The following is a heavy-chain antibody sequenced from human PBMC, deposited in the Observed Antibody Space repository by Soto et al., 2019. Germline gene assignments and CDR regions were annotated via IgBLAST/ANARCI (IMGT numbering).Heavy chain of an antibody. D-gene: IGHD3-10*01. CDR1: GFTFSSYA. V-gene: IGHV3-30-3*01. J-gene: IGHJ6*02. CDR2: ISYDGSNK. Sequence: QVQLVESGGGVVQPGRSLRLSCAASGFTFSSYAMHWVRQAPDKGLEWVAVISYDGSNKYYADSVKGRFTISRDNSKNTLYLQMNSLRAEDTAVYYCARAPPPITMVRGVRGYYGMDVWGQGTTVTVSS. CDR3: ARAPPPITMVRGVRGYYGMDV.